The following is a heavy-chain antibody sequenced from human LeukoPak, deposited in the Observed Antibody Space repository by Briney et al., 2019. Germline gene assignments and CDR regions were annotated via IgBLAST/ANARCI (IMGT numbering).Heavy chain of an antibody. Sequence: GGSLRLSCAAYGFTFDDYGMSWVRQAPGKGLEWVSGINWNGGSTGYADSVKGRFTISRDNAKNSLYLQMNSLRAEDTALYYCARDFGSSGWTVPHYWGQGTLVTVSS. V-gene: IGHV3-20*04. CDR2: INWNGGST. CDR3: ARDFGSSGWTVPHY. CDR1: GFTFDDYG. D-gene: IGHD6-19*01. J-gene: IGHJ4*02.